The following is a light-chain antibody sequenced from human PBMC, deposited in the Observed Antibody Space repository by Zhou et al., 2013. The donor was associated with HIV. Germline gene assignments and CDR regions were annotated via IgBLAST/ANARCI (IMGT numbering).Light chain of an antibody. CDR1: QTISNY. CDR3: LQHNSTRT. J-gene: IGKJ1*01. V-gene: IGKV1-17*01. Sequence: DIQMTQSPSSLSASAGDRVTITCRASQTISNYLNWYQQKPGKAPTLLIYKASNLQSGVPSRFSGSGSGAEFTLTISSLQPEDFATYYCLQHNSTRTFGQGTKVEIK. CDR2: KAS.